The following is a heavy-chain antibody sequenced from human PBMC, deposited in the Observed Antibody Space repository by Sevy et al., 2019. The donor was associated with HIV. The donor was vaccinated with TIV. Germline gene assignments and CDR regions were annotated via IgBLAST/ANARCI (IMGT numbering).Heavy chain of an antibody. J-gene: IGHJ4*02. V-gene: IGHV3-9*01. CDR3: AKDRLLRPSPHSDF. CDR2: ISWNSGIV. D-gene: IGHD3-22*01. Sequence: GGSLRLSCAASGFTFDDYAMHWVRQAPGKGLEWVSGISWNSGIVKYGDSVKGRFTVSRDNAKNSLYLQMNSLRPEDTAFYYSAKDRLLRPSPHSDFWGQGTLVTVSS. CDR1: GFTFDDYA.